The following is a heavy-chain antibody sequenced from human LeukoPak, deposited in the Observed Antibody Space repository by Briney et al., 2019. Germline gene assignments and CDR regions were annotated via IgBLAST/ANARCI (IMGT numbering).Heavy chain of an antibody. Sequence: GGSLRLSCAVSGFTSCGFSMRWGCDSPGEGLGWGSSNSSSSGSIYYADPMKGRFTISRDNGKNSMYIQMDSLKADDTAVYYCARDTTYCGGGCYSLTYYWGQGTLVSVSS. CDR3: ARDTTYCGGGCYSLTYY. V-gene: IGHV3-21*01. J-gene: IGHJ4*02. CDR2: NSSSSGSI. D-gene: IGHD2-21*02. CDR1: GFTSCGFS.